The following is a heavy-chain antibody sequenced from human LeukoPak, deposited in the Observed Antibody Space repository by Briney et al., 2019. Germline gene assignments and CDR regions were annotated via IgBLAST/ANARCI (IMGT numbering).Heavy chain of an antibody. CDR1: GYTFTSYD. V-gene: IGHV1-8*01. CDR3: ARGFRSGSYTAVQH. CDR2: MNSNSGNT. Sequence: ASVKVSCKASGYTFTSYDINWVRQATGQGLEWMGWMNSNSGNTGYAQKFQGRVTMTRNTSISTAYMELSSLRSGDTAVYYCARGFRSGSYTAVQHWGQGTLVTVSS. J-gene: IGHJ1*01. D-gene: IGHD1-26*01.